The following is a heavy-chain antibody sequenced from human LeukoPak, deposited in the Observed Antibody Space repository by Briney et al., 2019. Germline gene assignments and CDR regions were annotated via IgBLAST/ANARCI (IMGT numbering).Heavy chain of an antibody. V-gene: IGHV4-39*07. Sequence: PSETLSLTCTVSGGSISSSSYYWGWIRQPPGKGLERIGSIYYSGSTYYNPSLKSRVTISVDTSKNQFSLKLSSVTAADTAVYYCARAPPRGGVTYYYDSSGYFHYWGQGTLVTVSS. CDR1: GGSISSSSYY. CDR2: IYYSGST. J-gene: IGHJ4*02. CDR3: ARAPPRGGVTYYYDSSGYFHY. D-gene: IGHD3-22*01.